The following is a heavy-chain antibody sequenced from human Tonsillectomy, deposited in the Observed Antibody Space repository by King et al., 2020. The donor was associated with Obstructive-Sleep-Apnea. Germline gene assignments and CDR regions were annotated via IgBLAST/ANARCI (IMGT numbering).Heavy chain of an antibody. CDR2: ISGNSGSI. J-gene: IGHJ6*02. CDR3: AKAGYSSGWALDYYYYYGMDV. V-gene: IGHV3-9*01. D-gene: IGHD6-19*01. CDR1: GFTFDDYA. Sequence: VQLVESGGGLVQPGRSLRLSCAASGFTFDDYAMHWVRQAPGKGLEWVSGISGNSGSIGYAGSVKGLFTISRDNAKNSLYLQMNSLRAEDTALYYCAKAGYSSGWALDYYYYYGMDVWGQGTTVTVSS.